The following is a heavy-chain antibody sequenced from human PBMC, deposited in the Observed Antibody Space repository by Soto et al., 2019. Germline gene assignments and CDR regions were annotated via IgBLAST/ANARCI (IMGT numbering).Heavy chain of an antibody. J-gene: IGHJ4*02. V-gene: IGHV1-69*04. CDR1: GGTFSSYA. CDR2: IIPILGIA. D-gene: IGHD3-10*01. Sequence: SVKVSCKASGGTFSSYAISRVRQAPGQGLEWMGRIIPILGIANYAQKFQGRVTITADKSTSTAYMELSSLRSEDTAVYYCARGLDYGSGSYSLYYFDYWGQGTLVTVSP. CDR3: ARGLDYGSGSYSLYYFDY.